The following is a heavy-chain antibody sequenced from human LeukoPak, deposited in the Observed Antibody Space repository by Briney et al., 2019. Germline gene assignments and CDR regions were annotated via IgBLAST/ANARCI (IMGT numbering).Heavy chain of an antibody. CDR2: IIPILGIA. CDR1: GGTFSSYA. V-gene: IGHV1-69*04. J-gene: IGHJ6*02. D-gene: IGHD6-13*01. CDR3: AVPAAGSFYYYYGMDV. Sequence: SVKVSCKASGGTFSSYAISWVRQAPGQGLEWIGRIIPILGIANYAQKFQGRVTITADKSTSTAYMELSSLRSEDTAVYYCAVPAAGSFYYYYGMDVWGQGTTVTVSS.